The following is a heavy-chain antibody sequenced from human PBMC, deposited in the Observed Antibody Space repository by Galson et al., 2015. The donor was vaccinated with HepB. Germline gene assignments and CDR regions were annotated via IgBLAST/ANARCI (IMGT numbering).Heavy chain of an antibody. J-gene: IGHJ4*02. D-gene: IGHD3-22*01. CDR3: AKDFSSPVVVNSDY. CDR1: GFTFSSYG. V-gene: IGHV3-30*18. CDR2: ISYDGSNK. Sequence: SLRLSCAASGFTFSSYGMHWVRQAPGKGLEWVAAISYDGSNKYYADSVKGRFTISRDNSKNTLYLQMNSLRAEDTAVYYCAKDFSSPVVVNSDYWGQGTLVTVSS.